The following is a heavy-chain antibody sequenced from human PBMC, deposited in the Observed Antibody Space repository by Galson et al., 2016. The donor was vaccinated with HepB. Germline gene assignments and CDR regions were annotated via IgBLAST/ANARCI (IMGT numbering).Heavy chain of an antibody. J-gene: IGHJ6*03. V-gene: IGHV5-10-1*01. Sequence: SGAEVNKPGESLTISCKASGYDFTTGWISWLRQVPGKGLEWMGRIDPSDSYTYYNPSLQCHVSFSVHKSNDTAYLRWRSLKASDTAIYYCARQRESLGLYLYMDVWGNGTTVIVSS. D-gene: IGHD3-16*01. CDR1: GYDFTTGW. CDR3: ARQRESLGLYLYMDV. CDR2: IDPSDSYT.